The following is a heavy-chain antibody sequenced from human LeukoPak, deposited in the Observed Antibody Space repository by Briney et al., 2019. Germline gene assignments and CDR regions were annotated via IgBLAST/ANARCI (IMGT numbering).Heavy chain of an antibody. V-gene: IGHV3-30-3*01. CDR3: ARPRGIYGDFLVY. Sequence: PGGSLRLSCAASGFTFSSYAMHWVRQAPGKGLEGVAVISYDGSNKYYADSVKGRFTISRDNSKNTLYLQMNSLRAEDTAVYYCARPRGIYGDFLVYWGQGTLVTVSS. D-gene: IGHD4-17*01. CDR2: ISYDGSNK. CDR1: GFTFSSYA. J-gene: IGHJ4*02.